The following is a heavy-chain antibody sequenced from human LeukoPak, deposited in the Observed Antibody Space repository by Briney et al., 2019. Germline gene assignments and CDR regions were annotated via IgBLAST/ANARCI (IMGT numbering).Heavy chain of an antibody. CDR1: GDSVSSNSAA. CDR2: TYYRSKWYN. D-gene: IGHD2-15*01. V-gene: IGHV6-1*01. J-gene: IGHJ6*02. CDR3: ARDALVVVAATEFHYYYYGMDV. Sequence: SQTLSLTCAISGDSVSSNSAAWNWIRQSPSRGLEWLGRTYYRSKWYNDYAVSVKSRITINPDTSKNQFSLQLNSVTPEDTAVYYCARDALVVVAATEFHYYYYGMDVWGQGTTVTVSS.